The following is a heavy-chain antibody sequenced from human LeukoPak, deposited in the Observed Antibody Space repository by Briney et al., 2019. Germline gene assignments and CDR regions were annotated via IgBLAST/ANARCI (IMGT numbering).Heavy chain of an antibody. D-gene: IGHD6-6*01. V-gene: IGHV4-59*01. CDR3: ARGCSSSFPHYYYYMDV. Sequence: SETLSLTCTVSGGSISSYYWSWIRQPPGKGLEWIGYIYYSGSTNYNPSLKSRVTISVDTSKNQFSLKLSSVTAADTAVYYCARGCSSSFPHYYYYMDVWGKGTTVTVSS. CDR1: GGSISSYY. J-gene: IGHJ6*03. CDR2: IYYSGST.